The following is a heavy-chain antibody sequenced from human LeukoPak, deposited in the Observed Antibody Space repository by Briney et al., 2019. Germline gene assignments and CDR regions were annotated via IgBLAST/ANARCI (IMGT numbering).Heavy chain of an antibody. V-gene: IGHV3-23*01. CDR1: GFTFSSYA. D-gene: IGHD3-10*01. Sequence: PGGSLRLSCAASGFTFSSYAMSWVRQAPGKGLEWVSAISGSGGSTYYADSVKGRFTISRDNSKNAVYLQMNSLRAEDTAVYYCAKHNGAMVRVWYFDYWGQGTLVTVSS. CDR2: ISGSGGST. J-gene: IGHJ4*02. CDR3: AKHNGAMVRVWYFDY.